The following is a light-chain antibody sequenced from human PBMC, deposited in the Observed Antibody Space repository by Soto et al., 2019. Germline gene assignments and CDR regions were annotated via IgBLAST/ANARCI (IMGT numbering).Light chain of an antibody. Sequence: QSVLTQPASVSGSPGQSITISCAGTSSDVGAYNYVSWYQQHPGKAPKLMIYDVNDRPSGVSDRFSGSKPGNTASLTISGLQAEDEADYYCRSYTSSSTYVFGTGNKVTVL. CDR3: RSYTSSSTYV. CDR1: SSDVGAYNY. J-gene: IGLJ1*01. V-gene: IGLV2-14*01. CDR2: DVN.